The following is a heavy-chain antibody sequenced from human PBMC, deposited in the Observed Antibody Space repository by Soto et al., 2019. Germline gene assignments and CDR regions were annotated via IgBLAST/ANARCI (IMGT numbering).Heavy chain of an antibody. CDR1: GFTFSSYA. CDR3: AREAHCGNSCFPFDY. J-gene: IGHJ4*02. CDR2: ISYDGSNK. V-gene: IGHV3-30-3*01. D-gene: IGHD2-21*02. Sequence: QVQLVESGGGVVQPGRSLRLSCAASGFTFSSYAMHWVRQAPGKGLEWVAVISYDGSNKYYADSVKGRFTISRDNSKNTLYLQMNSLRAEDTAVYYCAREAHCGNSCFPFDYWGQGTLVTVSS.